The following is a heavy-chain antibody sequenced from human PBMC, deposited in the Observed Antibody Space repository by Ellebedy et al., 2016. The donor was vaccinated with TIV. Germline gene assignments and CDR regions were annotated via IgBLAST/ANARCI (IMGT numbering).Heavy chain of an antibody. Sequence: SETLSLXXNVSGDVISSFYWSWVRQSAGKGLELIGRLYNTAGPSYNPSLKSRVTMSLDTSKNQFSLKLTSVTAADTAVYFCAGRFPNDFYMNVWGKGTTVTVSS. J-gene: IGHJ6*03. CDR3: AGRFPNDFYMNV. V-gene: IGHV4-4*07. CDR2: LYNTAGP. CDR1: GDVISSFY. D-gene: IGHD1-1*01.